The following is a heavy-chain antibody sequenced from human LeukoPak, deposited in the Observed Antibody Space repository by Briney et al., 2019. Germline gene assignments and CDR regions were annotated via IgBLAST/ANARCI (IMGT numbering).Heavy chain of an antibody. J-gene: IGHJ6*02. Sequence: GRSLRLSCAASGFTFSSYGMHWVRQAPGKGLEWVAVIWYDGSNKYYADSVKGRFTISRDNSKNSLYLQMNSLRAEDTALYYCASLGYCSGGSCSPYYYYGMDVWGQGTTVTVSS. CDR1: GFTFSSYG. CDR2: IWYDGSNK. CDR3: ASLGYCSGGSCSPYYYYGMDV. D-gene: IGHD2-15*01. V-gene: IGHV3-33*01.